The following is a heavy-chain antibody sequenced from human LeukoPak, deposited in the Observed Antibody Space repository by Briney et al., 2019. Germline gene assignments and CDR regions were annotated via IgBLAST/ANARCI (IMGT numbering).Heavy chain of an antibody. CDR1: GGSIRSYY. CDR2: IYYSGST. J-gene: IGHJ4*02. CDR3: ARAGYCGGDSYPHYFDY. D-gene: IGHD2-21*02. V-gene: IGHV4-59*01. Sequence: PSETLSLTCTVSGGSIRSYYWSWIRQPPGKGLEWIGYIYYSGSTNYNPSLKSRVTISVDTSKNQFSLKLSSVTAADTAVYYCARAGYCGGDSYPHYFDYWGQGTLVTVSS.